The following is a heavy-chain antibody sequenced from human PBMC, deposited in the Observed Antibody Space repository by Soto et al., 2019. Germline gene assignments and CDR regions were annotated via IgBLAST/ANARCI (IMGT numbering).Heavy chain of an antibody. V-gene: IGHV3-53*01. D-gene: IGHD6-19*01. CDR2: IYGGGTT. CDR1: GFAVSSKY. Sequence: PGGSLRLSCAASGFAVSSKYMTWVRQAPGKGLEWVSLIYGGGTTYYADSVKGRFTISRDTSKNTLYLQTNSLRAEDTAVYYCVQTTGWPGFDFWGQGTLVTVSS. J-gene: IGHJ4*02. CDR3: VQTTGWPGFDF.